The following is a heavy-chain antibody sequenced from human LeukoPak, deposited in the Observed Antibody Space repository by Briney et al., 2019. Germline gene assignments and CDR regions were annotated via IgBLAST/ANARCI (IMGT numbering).Heavy chain of an antibody. V-gene: IGHV4-39*01. Sequence: SETLSLTCTVSGDFISNSAYYWGWVRQPPGKGLEWIGNFYYTGSTYFKPSLKSRVTISVDTSKNQFSLKLTSVTAADTAVYYCARWYYNWNGVDPWGQGTLATVSS. CDR1: GDFISNSAYY. D-gene: IGHD1-1*01. J-gene: IGHJ5*02. CDR3: ARWYYNWNGVDP. CDR2: FYYTGST.